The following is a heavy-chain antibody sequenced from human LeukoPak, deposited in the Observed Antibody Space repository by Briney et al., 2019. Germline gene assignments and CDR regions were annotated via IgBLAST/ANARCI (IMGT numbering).Heavy chain of an antibody. CDR2: INHSGST. CDR3: ARGKGYYYDSSGYFHYGLYFDY. Sequence: SETLSLTCAVYGGSFSGYYWSWIRQPPGKGLEWIGEINHSGSTNYNPSLKSRVIISVDTSKNQFSLKLSSVTAADTAVYYCARGKGYYYDSSGYFHYGLYFDYWGQGTLVTVSS. D-gene: IGHD3-22*01. J-gene: IGHJ4*02. CDR1: GGSFSGYY. V-gene: IGHV4-34*01.